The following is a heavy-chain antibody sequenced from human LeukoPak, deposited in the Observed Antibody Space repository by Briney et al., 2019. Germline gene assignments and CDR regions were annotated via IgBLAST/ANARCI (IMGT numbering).Heavy chain of an antibody. J-gene: IGHJ4*02. CDR3: ASTQGDYCDYFDY. V-gene: IGHV1-2*06. D-gene: IGHD4-17*01. Sequence: ASVKVSCKASGYTFTGYYMHWVRQAPGQGLEWMGRINPNSGGTNYAQKFQGRVTMTRDTSISTAYMELSRLRSDDTAVYYCASTQGDYCDYFDYWGQGTLVTVSS. CDR1: GYTFTGYY. CDR2: INPNSGGT.